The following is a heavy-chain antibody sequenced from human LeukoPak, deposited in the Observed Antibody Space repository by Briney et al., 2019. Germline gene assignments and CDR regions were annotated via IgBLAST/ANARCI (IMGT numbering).Heavy chain of an antibody. CDR2: MNPNSGNT. V-gene: IGHV1-8*01. D-gene: IGHD3-10*01. J-gene: IGHJ4*02. Sequence: ASVKVSCKASGYTFTSYDINWVRQATGQGLEWIGWMNPNSGNTGYAQKFQGRVTMTRNTSISTAYMELSSLRSEDTAVYYCARGDMRFGELTIDYWGQGTLVTVSS. CDR3: ARGDMRFGELTIDY. CDR1: GYTFTSYD.